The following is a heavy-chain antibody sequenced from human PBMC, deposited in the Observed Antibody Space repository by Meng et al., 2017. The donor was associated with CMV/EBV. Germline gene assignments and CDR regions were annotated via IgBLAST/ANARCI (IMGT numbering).Heavy chain of an antibody. CDR1: VFSLSTSGMC. CDR2: IDWDDDK. J-gene: IGHJ5*02. V-gene: IGHV2-70*20. D-gene: IGHD6-13*01. Sequence: SGPTLVKPTQTLTLTCTFSVFSLSTSGMCVSWVRQPPGKALEWLALIDWDDDKYYSTSLKTRLTISKDTSKNQVVLTMTNMDPVDTATYYCARITLYSSSWPSFDPWGQGTLVTVSS. CDR3: ARITLYSSSWPSFDP.